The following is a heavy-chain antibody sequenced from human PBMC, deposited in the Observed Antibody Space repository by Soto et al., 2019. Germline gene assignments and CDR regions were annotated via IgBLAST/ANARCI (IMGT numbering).Heavy chain of an antibody. CDR1: GYTFTGYY. Sequence: ASVKVSCKASGYTFTGYYMHWVRRAPGQGLEWMGWINPNSGGTNYAQKFQGWVTMTRDTSISTAYMELSRLRSDDTAVYYCARDNFSEGYLFDYWGQGTLVTVSS. D-gene: IGHD3-3*01. CDR2: INPNSGGT. V-gene: IGHV1-2*04. CDR3: ARDNFSEGYLFDY. J-gene: IGHJ4*02.